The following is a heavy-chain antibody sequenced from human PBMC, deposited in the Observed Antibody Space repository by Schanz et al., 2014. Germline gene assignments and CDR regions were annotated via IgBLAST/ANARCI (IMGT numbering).Heavy chain of an antibody. J-gene: IGHJ6*02. CDR2: INPSGGST. CDR3: ARAKRFGDMDV. CDR1: GYTFTSDS. Sequence: QVQLIQSGAEVKKPGASVKVSCTASGYTFTSDSMHWVRQAPGQGLEWMGMINPSGGSTTYAQKFQGRVTMTTDTSTSTAYMELRSLRSDDTAVYYCARAKRFGDMDVWGQGTTVTVSS. V-gene: IGHV1-46*01. D-gene: IGHD3-10*01.